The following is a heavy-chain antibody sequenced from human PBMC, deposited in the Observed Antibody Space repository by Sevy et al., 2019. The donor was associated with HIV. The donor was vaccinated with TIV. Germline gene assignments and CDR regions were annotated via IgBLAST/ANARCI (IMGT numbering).Heavy chain of an antibody. CDR2: IWYDGINR. J-gene: IGHJ4*02. CDR3: ARDNLLPIMVRMVQGALSYYFDY. D-gene: IGHD3-10*01. CDR1: GFTFSNYG. V-gene: IGHV3-33*01. Sequence: GGSLRLSCAASGFTFSNYGMHWVRQAPGKGLEWVAVIWYDGINRYYADSVKGRFTISRDNSKNTLYLQMNSLRAEDTAVYYCARDNLLPIMVRMVQGALSYYFDYWGQGTLVTVSS.